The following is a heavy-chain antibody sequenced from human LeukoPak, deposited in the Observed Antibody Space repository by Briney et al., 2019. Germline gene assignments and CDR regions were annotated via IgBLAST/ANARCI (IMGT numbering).Heavy chain of an antibody. Sequence: PSETLSLTCTVSGGSISSSSYYWGWIRQPPGKGLEWIGSFYYSGGTYYNPSLKSRVTISVDTSKNQYSLKLSSVAAADTAVYYCVRRTIAVSKDAFDYWGQGTLVTVSS. D-gene: IGHD6-19*01. CDR2: FYYSGGT. J-gene: IGHJ4*02. CDR1: GGSISSSSYY. V-gene: IGHV4-39*01. CDR3: VRRTIAVSKDAFDY.